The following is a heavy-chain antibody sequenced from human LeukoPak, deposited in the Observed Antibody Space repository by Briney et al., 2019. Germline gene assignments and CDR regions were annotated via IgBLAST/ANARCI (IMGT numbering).Heavy chain of an antibody. D-gene: IGHD2-15*01. CDR2: ISAYNGNT. J-gene: IGHJ4*02. CDR3: ARDCSGAVCSFDY. V-gene: IGHV1-18*01. Sequence: AASVKVSCKASGYTFTLYGVTWVRQAPGQGLEWLGWISAYNGNTNYAQKFQGRVTLTTDTSTNTAYMELRSLRSDDTAVYYCARDCSGAVCSFDYWGQGTLVTVSS. CDR1: GYTFTLYG.